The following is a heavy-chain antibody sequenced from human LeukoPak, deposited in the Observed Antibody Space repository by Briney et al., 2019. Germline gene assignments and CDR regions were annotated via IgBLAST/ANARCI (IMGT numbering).Heavy chain of an antibody. Sequence: EASVKVSCKASGYTFTGYYMHWVRQAPGQGLEWMGWINPNTGGTNYAQKFQGRVTMTRDTSISTTYMELSRLRSDDTAVYYCASQPYYFDSSGYYDYWGQGTLVTVSS. CDR1: GYTFTGYY. D-gene: IGHD3-22*01. V-gene: IGHV1-2*02. CDR2: INPNTGGT. CDR3: ASQPYYFDSSGYYDY. J-gene: IGHJ4*02.